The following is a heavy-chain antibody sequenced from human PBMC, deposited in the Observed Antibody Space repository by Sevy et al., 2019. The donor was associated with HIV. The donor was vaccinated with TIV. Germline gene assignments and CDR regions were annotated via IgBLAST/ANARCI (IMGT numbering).Heavy chain of an antibody. J-gene: IGHJ4*02. Sequence: ASVKVSCKASGYTFTSYGISWVRQAPGQGLEWMGWISAYNGNTNYAQKLQGRVTMTTEPSTSTAYMGLRSLGSDDTAVYYCARGGVTMVRGVTLGYWGQGTLVTVSS. CDR2: ISAYNGNT. V-gene: IGHV1-18*01. CDR1: GYTFTSYG. CDR3: ARGGVTMVRGVTLGY. D-gene: IGHD3-10*01.